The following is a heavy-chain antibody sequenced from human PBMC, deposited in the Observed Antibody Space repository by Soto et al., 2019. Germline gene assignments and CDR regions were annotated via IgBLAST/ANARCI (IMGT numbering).Heavy chain of an antibody. CDR1: GFTFRGSA. D-gene: IGHD4-4*01. CDR2: IRSSANSFAT. Sequence: GGSLRLSCATSGFTFRGSAIHWVRLASGKGLEWVGRIRSSANSFATAYGASVEGRFTISRDDSKNTAYLQMNSLKTEDTAVYYCTRRDDFGTYESNFWGQGTQVTVYS. CDR3: TRRDDFGTYESNF. V-gene: IGHV3-73*01. J-gene: IGHJ4*02.